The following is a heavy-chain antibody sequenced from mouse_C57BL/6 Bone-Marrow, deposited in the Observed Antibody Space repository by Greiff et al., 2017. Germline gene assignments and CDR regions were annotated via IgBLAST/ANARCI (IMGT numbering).Heavy chain of an antibody. Sequence: DVQLVESGGDLVKPGGSLKLSCAASGFTFSSYGMSWVRQTPDKRLEWVATISSGGSYTYYPDSVKGRFTLSRDNAKNTLYLQMSSLKSEDTAMYYCARWDGYSSYYAMDYWGQGTSVTVSS. D-gene: IGHD2-3*01. CDR1: GFTFSSYG. CDR3: ARWDGYSSYYAMDY. CDR2: ISSGGSYT. J-gene: IGHJ4*01. V-gene: IGHV5-6*01.